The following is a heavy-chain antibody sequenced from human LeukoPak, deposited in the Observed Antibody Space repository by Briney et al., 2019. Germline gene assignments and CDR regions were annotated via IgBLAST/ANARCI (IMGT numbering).Heavy chain of an antibody. J-gene: IGHJ4*02. V-gene: IGHV1-69*05. CDR3: ARGFKSRSGWPHFDY. D-gene: IGHD6-19*01. CDR1: GGTFSSYA. Sequence: ASVKVSCKASGGTFSSYAISWVRQAPGQGLEWMGGIIPIFGTANYAQKFQGRVTITTDESTSTAYMELSSLRSEDTAVYYCARGFKSRSGWPHFDYWGQGTLVTVSS. CDR2: IIPIFGTA.